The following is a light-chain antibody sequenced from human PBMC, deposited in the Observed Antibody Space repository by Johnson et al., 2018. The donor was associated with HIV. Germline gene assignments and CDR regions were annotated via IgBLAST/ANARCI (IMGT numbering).Light chain of an antibody. CDR1: SSNIGNNF. Sequence: QPALTQPPSVSAAPGQKVTISCSGSSSNIGNNFVSWYQQLPGTAPQLLIYDNNKRPSGIPDRFSGSKSGTSATLGITGLQTRDEDDYYCGTVDSSLSAHFVFGTGTRVTV. J-gene: IGLJ1*01. CDR3: GTVDSSLSAHFV. V-gene: IGLV1-51*01. CDR2: DNN.